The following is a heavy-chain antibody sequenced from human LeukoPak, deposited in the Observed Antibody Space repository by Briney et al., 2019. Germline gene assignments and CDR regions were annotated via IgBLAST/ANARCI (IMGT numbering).Heavy chain of an antibody. J-gene: IGHJ5*02. D-gene: IGHD1-7*01. Sequence: GGSLRLSCAASGFTFNTYSMNWVRQAPGKGLEWVSSISSSSSYIYYADSVKGRFTISRDNAKNSLYLQMNSLRAEDTAVYYCARKGTTNWFDPWGQGTLVTVSS. V-gene: IGHV3-21*01. CDR1: GFTFNTYS. CDR3: ARKGTTNWFDP. CDR2: ISSSSSYI.